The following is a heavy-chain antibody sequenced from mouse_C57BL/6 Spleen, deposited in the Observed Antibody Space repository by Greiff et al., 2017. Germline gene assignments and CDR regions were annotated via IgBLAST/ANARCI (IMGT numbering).Heavy chain of an antibody. Sequence: VKLQQPGAELRPGSSVKLSCKASGYTFTSYWMHWVKQRPIQGLEWIGNIDPSDSETHYNQKFKDKATLTVDKSSSTAYMQLSSLTSEDSAVYYCARSTARGYFDVWGTGTTVTVSS. V-gene: IGHV1-52*01. CDR2: IDPSDSET. CDR1: GYTFTSYW. D-gene: IGHD1-2*01. J-gene: IGHJ1*03. CDR3: ARSTARGYFDV.